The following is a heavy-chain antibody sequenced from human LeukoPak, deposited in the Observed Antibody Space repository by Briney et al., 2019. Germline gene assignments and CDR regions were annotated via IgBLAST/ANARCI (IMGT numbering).Heavy chain of an antibody. J-gene: IGHJ4*02. CDR1: GLTFSNAW. Sequence: GGSLRLSCAASGLTFSNAWMSWVRQAPGKGLEWVGRIKSKTDGGTTDYAAPVKGRFTISRDDSKNTLYLQMNSLKTEDTAVYSFPPRNCSSTSCRDYWGQETLVTVS. CDR3: PPRNCSSTSCRDY. V-gene: IGHV3-15*01. D-gene: IGHD2-2*01. CDR2: IKSKTDGGTT.